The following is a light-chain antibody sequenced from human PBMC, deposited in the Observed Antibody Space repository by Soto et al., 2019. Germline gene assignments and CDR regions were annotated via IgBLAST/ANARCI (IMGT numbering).Light chain of an antibody. CDR1: QSISIY. CDR3: QQRNNWPPIT. Sequence: EIVLTQSPATLSLSPVERATLSCMASQSISIYLAWYQQKPGQAPRLLTFDASNRAPGIPARFSGSGSGTDFTLTISSLEPEDFAVYYCQQRNNWPPITFGQGTRLEIK. V-gene: IGKV3-11*01. J-gene: IGKJ5*01. CDR2: DAS.